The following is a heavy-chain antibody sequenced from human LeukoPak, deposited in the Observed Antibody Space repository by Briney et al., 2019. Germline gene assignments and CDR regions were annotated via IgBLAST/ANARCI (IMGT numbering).Heavy chain of an antibody. CDR3: ASGGKKTHYYYYYMDV. CDR1: GGSISSGSYY. V-gene: IGHV4-61*02. Sequence: SETLSLTCTVSGGSISSGSYYWSWIRQPAGKGLEWIVRIYTSGSTNYNPSLKSRVTISVDTSKNQFSLKLSSVTAADTAVYYCASGGKKTHYYYYYMDVWGKGTTVTISS. J-gene: IGHJ6*03. CDR2: IYTSGST. D-gene: IGHD3-16*01.